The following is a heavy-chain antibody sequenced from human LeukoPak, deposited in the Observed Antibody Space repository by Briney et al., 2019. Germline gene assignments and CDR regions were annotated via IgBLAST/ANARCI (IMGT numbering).Heavy chain of an antibody. Sequence: PSETLSLTCTVSCGSISSYYWSWIRQPAGKGLEWIGRIYTSGSTNYNPSLKSRVTMSVDTSKNQFSLKLSSVTAADTAVYYCARDPTYYYDSSGYVRDWFDPWGQGTLVTVSS. CDR1: CGSISSYY. CDR2: IYTSGST. J-gene: IGHJ5*02. D-gene: IGHD3-22*01. CDR3: ARDPTYYYDSSGYVRDWFDP. V-gene: IGHV4-4*07.